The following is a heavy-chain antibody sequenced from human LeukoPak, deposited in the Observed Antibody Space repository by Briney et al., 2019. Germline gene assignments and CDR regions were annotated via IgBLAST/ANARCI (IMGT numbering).Heavy chain of an antibody. CDR2: ISSSSSTI. D-gene: IGHD1-26*01. J-gene: IGHJ4*02. Sequence: GGSLRLSCAASGFTFSSYSMNWVRQAPGKGLEWVSYISSSSSTIYYADSVKGRFTISRDNAKNSLYLQMNSLRAEDTAVYYCARDRRGSYYDGADYWGQGTLVTVSS. CDR3: ARDRRGSYYDGADY. V-gene: IGHV3-48*04. CDR1: GFTFSSYS.